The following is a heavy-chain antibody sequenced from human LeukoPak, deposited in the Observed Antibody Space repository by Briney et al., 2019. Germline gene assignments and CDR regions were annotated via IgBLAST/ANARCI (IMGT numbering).Heavy chain of an antibody. V-gene: IGHV4-59*08. CDR1: GGSISSYY. Sequence: SETLSLTCTVSGGSISSYYWSWIRQPPGKGLEWIGYIYYSGGTNHNPSLKSRVTISVDTSKNQFSLKLSSVTAADTAVYYCARLGFSNSGSYLAPSDYWGQGTLVTVSS. J-gene: IGHJ4*02. D-gene: IGHD1-26*01. CDR2: IYYSGGT. CDR3: ARLGFSNSGSYLAPSDY.